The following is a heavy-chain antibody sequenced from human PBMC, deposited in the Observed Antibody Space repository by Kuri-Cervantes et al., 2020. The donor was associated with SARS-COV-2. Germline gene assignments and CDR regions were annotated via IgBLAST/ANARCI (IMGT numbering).Heavy chain of an antibody. D-gene: IGHD4-23*01. CDR3: ASTQIPYGGNSGSYWYFDL. CDR2: IYSGGST. CDR1: GFTVSSNY. V-gene: IGHV3-53*01. J-gene: IGHJ2*01. Sequence: GGSLRLSCAASGFTVSSNYMSWVRQAPGKGLEWVSVIYSGGSTYYADSVKGRFTISRDNSKNTLYLQMNSLRAEDTAVYYCASTQIPYGGNSGSYWYFDLWGRGTLVTVSS.